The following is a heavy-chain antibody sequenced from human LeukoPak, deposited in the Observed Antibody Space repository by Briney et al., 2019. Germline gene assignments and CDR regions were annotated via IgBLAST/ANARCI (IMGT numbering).Heavy chain of an antibody. CDR1: GYSISSGYY. V-gene: IGHV4-38-2*01. D-gene: IGHD6-19*01. CDR2: IYHSGST. CDR3: ASFFGIAVAGASFQH. J-gene: IGHJ1*01. Sequence: PSGTLSLTCAVSGYSISSGYYWGWIRQPPGKGLEWIGSIYHSGSTYYNPSLKSRVTISVDTSKNQFSLKLSSVTAADTAVYYCASFFGIAVAGASFQHWGQGTLVTVSS.